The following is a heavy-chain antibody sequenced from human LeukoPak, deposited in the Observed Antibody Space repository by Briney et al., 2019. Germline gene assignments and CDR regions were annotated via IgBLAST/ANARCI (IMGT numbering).Heavy chain of an antibody. CDR3: ARDVDIVATITGYYYGMDV. CDR1: GYTFTSNY. J-gene: IGHJ6*02. V-gene: IGHV1-8*02. CDR2: MNPNSGNT. Sequence: ASVKVSCKASGYTFTSNYIHWVRQATGQGLEWMGWMNPNSGNTGYAQKFQGRVTMTRNTSISTAYMELSSLRSEDTAVYYCARDVDIVATITGYYYGMDVWGQGTTVAVSS. D-gene: IGHD5-12*01.